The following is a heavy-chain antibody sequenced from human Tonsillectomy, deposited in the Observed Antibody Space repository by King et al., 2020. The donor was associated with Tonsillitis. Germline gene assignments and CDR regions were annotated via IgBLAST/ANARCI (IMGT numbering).Heavy chain of an antibody. CDR1: GGSISSGGYY. CDR3: ARDAVAEYQLLDDAFDI. D-gene: IGHD2-2*01. V-gene: IGHV4-31*03. Sequence: QLQESGPGLVKPSQTLSLTCTVSGGSISSGGYYWSWIRHYPGKGLEWIGYIYYSGSAYSNPSLKSRVTISVDTSKNQFSLKLSSVTAADTAVYYCARDAVAEYQLLDDAFDIWGQGTMVTVSS. CDR2: IYYSGSA. J-gene: IGHJ3*02.